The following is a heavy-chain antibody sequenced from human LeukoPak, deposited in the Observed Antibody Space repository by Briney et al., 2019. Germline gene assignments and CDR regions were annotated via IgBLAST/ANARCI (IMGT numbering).Heavy chain of an antibody. V-gene: IGHV4-38-2*02. J-gene: IGHJ4*02. CDR1: GYSISSGYY. Sequence: SETLSLTCTVSGYSISSGYYWGWIRQPPGKGLEWIGSIYYSGTTYYNPSLKSRVIISVDTSKNQFSLNLSSVTAADTAVYYCARDYGGTMVVWDYWGQGTLVTVSS. D-gene: IGHD3-10*01. CDR3: ARDYGGTMVVWDY. CDR2: IYYSGTT.